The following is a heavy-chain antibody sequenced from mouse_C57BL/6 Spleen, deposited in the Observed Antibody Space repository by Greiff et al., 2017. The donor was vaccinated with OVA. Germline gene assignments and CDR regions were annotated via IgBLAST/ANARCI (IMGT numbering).Heavy chain of an antibody. D-gene: IGHD1-1*01. CDR3: ASYYGSSPFAY. CDR1: GYTFTSYW. V-gene: IGHV1-61*01. J-gene: IGHJ3*01. CDR2: IYPSDSET. Sequence: QVQLKQPGAELVRPGSSVKLSCKASGYTFTSYWMDWVKQRPGQGLEWIGNIYPSDSETHYNQKFKDKATLTVDKSSSTAYMQLSSLTSEDSAVYYCASYYGSSPFAYWGQGTLVTVSA.